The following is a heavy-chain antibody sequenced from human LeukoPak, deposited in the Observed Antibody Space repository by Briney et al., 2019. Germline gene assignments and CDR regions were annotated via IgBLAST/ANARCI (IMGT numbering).Heavy chain of an antibody. CDR2: ISGTGGST. J-gene: IGHJ5*02. D-gene: IGHD3-10*01. Sequence: GGSLRLSCAASGFTFSSYAMSWVRQAPGKGLEWVSGISGTGGSTYYADSVKGQFTSSRDNSKNTLYLQMNSLRAEDTAVYYCAKDPYGSGSSNWFDPWGQGTLVTASS. CDR3: AKDPYGSGSSNWFDP. V-gene: IGHV3-23*01. CDR1: GFTFSSYA.